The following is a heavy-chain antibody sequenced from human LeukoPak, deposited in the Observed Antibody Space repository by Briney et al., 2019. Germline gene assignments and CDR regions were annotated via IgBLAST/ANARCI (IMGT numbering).Heavy chain of an antibody. CDR2: ISYDGSNK. V-gene: IGHV3-30*04. CDR1: GFAFSSYA. J-gene: IGHJ6*03. Sequence: PGGSLRLSCAASGFAFSSYAMHWVRQAPGKGLEWVAVISYDGSNKYYADSVKGRFTISRDNSKNTLYLQMNSLRAEDTAVYYCARRALTTVTPDDYYYYMDVWGKGTTVTVSS. D-gene: IGHD4-11*01. CDR3: ARRALTTVTPDDYYYYMDV.